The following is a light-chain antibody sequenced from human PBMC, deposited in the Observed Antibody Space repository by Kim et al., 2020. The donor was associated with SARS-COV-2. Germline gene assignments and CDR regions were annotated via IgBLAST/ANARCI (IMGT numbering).Light chain of an antibody. Sequence: SLGKRSPLTCRASQSVSSNYLAWYQQKPGQPPRLLIYDTSTRATGIPDRFSGSGSGTDYTLTISRLEPEDFVVYYCQQYGSSPLTFGGGTKVDIK. CDR1: QSVSSNY. CDR3: QQYGSSPLT. V-gene: IGKV3-20*01. J-gene: IGKJ4*01. CDR2: DTS.